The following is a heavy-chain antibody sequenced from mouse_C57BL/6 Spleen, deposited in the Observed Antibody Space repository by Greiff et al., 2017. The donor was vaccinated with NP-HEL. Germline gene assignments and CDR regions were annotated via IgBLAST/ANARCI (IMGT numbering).Heavy chain of an antibody. CDR3: ERRLGGSSDSLYAMDY. CDR2: IYPRDGST. J-gene: IGHJ4*01. V-gene: IGHV1-78*01. D-gene: IGHD1-1*01. CDR1: GYTFTDHT. Sequence: QVQLKESDAELVKPGASVKISCKVSGYTFTDHTIHWMKQRPEQGLEWIGYIYPRDGSTKYNEKFKGKATLTADKSSSTAYMQLDSLTSEDSAVYFCERRLGGSSDSLYAMDYWGQGTSVTVSS.